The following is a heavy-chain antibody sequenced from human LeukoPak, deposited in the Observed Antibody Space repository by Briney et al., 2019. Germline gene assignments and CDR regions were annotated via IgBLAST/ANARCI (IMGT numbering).Heavy chain of an antibody. D-gene: IGHD6-13*01. CDR2: INPNSGGT. CDR3: ARSAFLAAAGKGAPDY. Sequence: GASVKVSCKASGYTFTGYYMHWVRQAPGQGLEWMGRINPNSGGTNYAQKFQGRVTMTRDTSISTAYMEQSRLRSDDTAVYYCARSAFLAAAGKGAPDYWGQGTLVTVSS. CDR1: GYTFTGYY. J-gene: IGHJ4*02. V-gene: IGHV1-2*06.